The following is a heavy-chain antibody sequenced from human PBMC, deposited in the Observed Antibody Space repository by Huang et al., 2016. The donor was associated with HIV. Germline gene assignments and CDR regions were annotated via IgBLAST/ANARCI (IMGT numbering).Heavy chain of an antibody. J-gene: IGHJ5*02. Sequence: EVQLVESGGGLVQPGGSLRLSCAASGFTFSNYWMSWVRQAQGKVLEWVANIKQDGSETYYVDSVKGRFTISRDNAKNSLYLQMNSLRAEDTAVYYCASQPGPWGQGTLVTVSS. V-gene: IGHV3-7*01. CDR1: GFTFSNYW. CDR2: IKQDGSET. CDR3: ASQPGP.